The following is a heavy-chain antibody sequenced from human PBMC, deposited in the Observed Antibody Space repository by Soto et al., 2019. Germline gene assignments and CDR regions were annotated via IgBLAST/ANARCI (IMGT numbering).Heavy chain of an antibody. Sequence: PSETLSLTCTVSGGSISSGDYYWSWIRQPPGKGLEWIGYIYYSGSTYYNPSLKSRITISVDTSKNHFSLKLSPVTAADTAFYYCARYYYDSSGYLFDPWGQGTLVTVSS. CDR3: ARYYYDSSGYLFDP. J-gene: IGHJ5*02. D-gene: IGHD3-22*01. V-gene: IGHV4-30-4*01. CDR2: IYYSGST. CDR1: GGSISSGDYY.